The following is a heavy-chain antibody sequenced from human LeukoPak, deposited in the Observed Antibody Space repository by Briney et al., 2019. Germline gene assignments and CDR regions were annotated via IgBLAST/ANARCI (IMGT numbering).Heavy chain of an antibody. J-gene: IGHJ3*02. V-gene: IGHV4-34*01. CDR3: ARTQGDAFDI. Sequence: SETLSLTCAVYGGSFSGYYWSWIRQPPGKGLEWIGEINHSGSTNYNPSLKSRVTISVDTSKNQFSLKLSSVTAVDTAVYYCARTQGDAFDIWGQGTMVTVSS. CDR1: GGSFSGYY. CDR2: INHSGST.